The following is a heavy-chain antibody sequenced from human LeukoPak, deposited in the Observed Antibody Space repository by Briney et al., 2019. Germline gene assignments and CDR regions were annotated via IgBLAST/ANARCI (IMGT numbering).Heavy chain of an antibody. J-gene: IGHJ6*03. Sequence: PSETLSLTCTVSGGSISSYYWSWIRQPPGKGLEWIGYIYYSGSTNYNPSLKSRVTISVDTSKNQFSLKLSSVTAADTAVYYCARGGYSSSWYGDYYYYMDVWGKGTTVTISS. D-gene: IGHD6-13*01. CDR1: GGSISSYY. CDR2: IYYSGST. CDR3: ARGGYSSSWYGDYYYYMDV. V-gene: IGHV4-59*01.